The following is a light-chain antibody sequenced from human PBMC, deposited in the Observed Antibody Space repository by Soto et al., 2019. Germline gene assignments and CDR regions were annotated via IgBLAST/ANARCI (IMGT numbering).Light chain of an antibody. CDR3: QQYNKWPLT. J-gene: IGKJ3*01. CDR1: QSVDNN. V-gene: IGKV3-15*01. CDR2: SAS. Sequence: EIVMTQSPVTLSVSPGERATLSCTASQSVDNNVAWYQQKPGHTPRLLIYSASIGATGTPARFSGSGSGSDFTLTISSLQSEDFAFYYCQQYNKWPLTFGPGTKVDIK.